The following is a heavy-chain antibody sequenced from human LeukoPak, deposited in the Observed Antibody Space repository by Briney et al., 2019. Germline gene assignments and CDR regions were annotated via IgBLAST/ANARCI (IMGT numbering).Heavy chain of an antibody. Sequence: GGSLRLSCAASGFTFSSYGMHWVRQAPGKGLEWVAFIRYDGSNKYYADSVKGRFTISRDNSKNTLYLQMNSLRAEDTAVYYCAKSDPDSSSWYYYYYYMDVWGKGTTVTVSS. CDR3: AKSDPDSSSWYYYYYYMDV. D-gene: IGHD6-13*01. V-gene: IGHV3-30*02. CDR2: IRYDGSNK. CDR1: GFTFSSYG. J-gene: IGHJ6*03.